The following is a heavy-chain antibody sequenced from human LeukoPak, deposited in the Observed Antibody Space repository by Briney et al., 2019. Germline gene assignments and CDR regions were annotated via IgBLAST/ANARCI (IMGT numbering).Heavy chain of an antibody. CDR3: AHERGGYDFWSGYPRRGYYFDY. V-gene: IGHV2-5*02. CDR1: GFSLSTSGVG. J-gene: IGHJ4*02. Sequence: SGPTLVKPTQTHTLTCTFSGFSLSTSGVGVGWIRQPPGKALEWLALIYWDDDKRYSPSLKSRLTITKDTSKNQVVLTMTNMDPVDTATYYCAHERGGYDFWSGYPRRGYYFDYWGQGTLVTVSS. D-gene: IGHD3-3*01. CDR2: IYWDDDK.